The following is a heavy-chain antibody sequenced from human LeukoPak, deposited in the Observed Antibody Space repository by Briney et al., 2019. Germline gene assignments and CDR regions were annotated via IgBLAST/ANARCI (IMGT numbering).Heavy chain of an antibody. CDR1: GYSISSGYY. D-gene: IGHD2-8*01. CDR3: AREFGYCNNGVCYNWFDP. J-gene: IGHJ5*02. CDR2: IYHSGHT. Sequence: SETLSLTCTVSGYSISSGYYWGWIRQPPGKGLEWIGTIYHSGHTYYNPSLKSRVTISVDTSKNQFSLNLSSVTAADTAVYYCAREFGYCNNGVCYNWFDPWGQGTRVTVSS. V-gene: IGHV4-38-2*02.